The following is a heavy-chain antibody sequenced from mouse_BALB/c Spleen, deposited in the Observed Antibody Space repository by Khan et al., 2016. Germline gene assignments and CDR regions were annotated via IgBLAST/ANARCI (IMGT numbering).Heavy chain of an antibody. D-gene: IGHD2-4*01. Sequence: VQLQQSGAELVKPGASVKLSCLASGFNIKDTYMHWVKQGPEQGLEWIGRIDPANGETKYDPKFQGKATTTADTSSNTACLQLSSLTSADTAVYCCTRGFDFDPFAYWGQGTLVTVSA. CDR1: GFNIKDTY. CDR2: IDPANGET. CDR3: TRGFDFDPFAY. V-gene: IGHV14-3*02. J-gene: IGHJ3*01.